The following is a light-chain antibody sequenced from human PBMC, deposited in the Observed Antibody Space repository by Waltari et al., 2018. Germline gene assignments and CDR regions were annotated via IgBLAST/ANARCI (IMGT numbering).Light chain of an antibody. CDR3: QQYYTYPRT. CDR2: AAS. V-gene: IGKV1-8*01. CDR1: QGISSY. Sequence: AIRMTQSPSSFSASTGDRVTITCRASQGISSYLAWYQQKPGRVPKLLMSAASTLHSGVPSRLTGSGSGTDFTLTINCLQSDDFATYYCQQYYTYPRTFGQGTKVEIK. J-gene: IGKJ1*01.